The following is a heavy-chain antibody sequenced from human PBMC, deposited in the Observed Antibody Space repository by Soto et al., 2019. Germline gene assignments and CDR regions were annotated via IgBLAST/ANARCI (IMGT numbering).Heavy chain of an antibody. V-gene: IGHV5-51*01. CDR3: ERQIRYFHWWSNEYYFYGLDV. Sequence: GESLKISCKGSEYSFSPYLIAWVRQMPANGPAPMGGIYPSASDTIYSPSFQGQVTISADRSISTAHLQWSSVKVSDTGMYYCERQIRYFHWWSNEYYFYGLDVWGQGTTVTVAS. D-gene: IGHD3-16*01. CDR1: EYSFSPYL. J-gene: IGHJ6*02. CDR2: IYPSASDT.